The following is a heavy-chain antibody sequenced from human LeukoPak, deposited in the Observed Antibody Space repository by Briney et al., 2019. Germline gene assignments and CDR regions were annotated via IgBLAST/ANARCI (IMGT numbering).Heavy chain of an antibody. D-gene: IGHD1-14*01. CDR3: AKTRNHAFDI. Sequence: PSETLSLTCTVSGGSINSRNYFWGWIRQPPGKGLEWIGSIKYSGSTYYKPSLQSRVTISVDTSKSQFSLKLSSVTAADTAVYYCAKTRNHAFDIWGQGTMVTVSS. J-gene: IGHJ3*02. CDR2: IKYSGST. CDR1: GGSINSRNYF. V-gene: IGHV4-39*01.